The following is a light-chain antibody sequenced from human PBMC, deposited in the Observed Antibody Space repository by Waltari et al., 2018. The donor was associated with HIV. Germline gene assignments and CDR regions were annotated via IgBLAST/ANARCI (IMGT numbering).Light chain of an antibody. CDR2: GAS. CDR3: QRYNGVLH. CDR1: YDTNDY. J-gene: IGKJ4*01. Sequence: DNQMTQSPSSLSASAGDTVTMTCRANYDTNDYLAWYQVKPGKAPKVVIYGASTLQSGVPSRFSGTGRGTDFSLTISSLQPEDVGTYFCQRYNGVLHFGGGTKVEIK. V-gene: IGKV1-27*01.